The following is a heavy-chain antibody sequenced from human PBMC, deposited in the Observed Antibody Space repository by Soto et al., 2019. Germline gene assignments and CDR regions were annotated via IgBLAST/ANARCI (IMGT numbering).Heavy chain of an antibody. CDR3: ARGGYYHYDAFHI. Sequence: EVQLVESGGGLVQPGGSLRLSCAASGFTFSSYWMHWVRHAPGKGLVWVSRINSDDSSTSNADSVKGRFTISRDNAKNTLYVQKYSLRAEDTAAYYYARGGYYHYDAFHIWGQGTMVTVSS. D-gene: IGHD3-22*01. CDR1: GFTFSSYW. V-gene: IGHV3-74*01. CDR2: INSDDSST. J-gene: IGHJ3*02.